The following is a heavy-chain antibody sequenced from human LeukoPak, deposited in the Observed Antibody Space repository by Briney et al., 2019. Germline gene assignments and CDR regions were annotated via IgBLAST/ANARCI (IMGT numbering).Heavy chain of an antibody. CDR2: MSDSGGST. Sequence: PGGSLRLSCEVTGITLSKYGMSWVRQAPGKGLEWVAGMSDSGGSTNYADSVKGRFTISRDNPRNTLYLQMNSLRAEDTAVYFCAKRGVVIRVILVGFHKEAYYFDSWGQGALVTVSS. D-gene: IGHD3-22*01. J-gene: IGHJ4*02. V-gene: IGHV3-23*01. CDR1: GITLSKYG. CDR3: AKRGVVIRVILVGFHKEAYYFDS.